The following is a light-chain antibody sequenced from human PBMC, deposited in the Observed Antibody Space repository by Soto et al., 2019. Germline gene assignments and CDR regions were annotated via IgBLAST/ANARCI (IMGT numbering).Light chain of an antibody. V-gene: IGKV1-5*01. Sequence: DSQMTQSPSTLSASVGDRVTITCRASQSISSWLAWYQQKPGKAPKLLIYDASSLESGVPSRFSGSGSGTEFTLTISSLQPDDFATYYCQQYNSYWTFGQGTRWIS. J-gene: IGKJ1*01. CDR3: QQYNSYWT. CDR2: DAS. CDR1: QSISSW.